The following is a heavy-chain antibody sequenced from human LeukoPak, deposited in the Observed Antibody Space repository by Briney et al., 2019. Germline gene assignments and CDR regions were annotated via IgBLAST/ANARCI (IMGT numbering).Heavy chain of an antibody. V-gene: IGHV3-30*03. Sequence: AGSLSLSSAAPGFTFSPNAMHWLRQAPGKGLKGVARISNDGSKKYYADSVKGRFTISRDNAKNSLYLQMNSLRDEDTAVYYCARDRDWAFDNWGQGTLVTVSS. J-gene: IGHJ4*02. CDR1: GFTFSPNA. D-gene: IGHD2-21*02. CDR3: ARDRDWAFDN. CDR2: ISNDGSKK.